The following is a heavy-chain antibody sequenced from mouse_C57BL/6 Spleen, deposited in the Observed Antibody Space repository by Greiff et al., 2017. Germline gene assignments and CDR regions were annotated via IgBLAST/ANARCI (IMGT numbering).Heavy chain of an antibody. J-gene: IGHJ2*01. Sequence: EVQRVESGGGLVKPGGSLKLSCAASGFTFSSYAMSWVRQTPEKRLEWVATISDGGSYTYYPDNVKGRFTISRDNAKNNLYLQMSHLKSEDTAMYYCAIDPHYGNSVGYFDYWGQGTTLTVSS. D-gene: IGHD2-1*01. CDR1: GFTFSSYA. V-gene: IGHV5-4*01. CDR3: AIDPHYGNSVGYFDY. CDR2: ISDGGSYT.